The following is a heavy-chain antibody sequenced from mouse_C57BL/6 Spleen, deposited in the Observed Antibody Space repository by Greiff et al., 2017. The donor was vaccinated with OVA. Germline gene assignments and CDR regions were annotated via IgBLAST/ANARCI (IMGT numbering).Heavy chain of an antibody. CDR2: INPNNGGT. J-gene: IGHJ3*01. V-gene: IGHV1-18*01. CDR3: ARELRSSWFAY. CDR1: GYTFTDYN. Sequence: EVHLVESGPELVKPGASVKIPCKASGYTFTDYNMDWVKQSHGKSLEWIGDINPNNGGTIYNQKFKGKATLTVDKSSSTAYMELRSLTSEDTAVYYCARELRSSWFAYWGQGTLVTVSA. D-gene: IGHD2-12*01.